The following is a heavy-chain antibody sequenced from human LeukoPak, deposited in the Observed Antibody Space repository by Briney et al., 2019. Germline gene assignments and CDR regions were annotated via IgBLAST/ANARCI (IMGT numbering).Heavy chain of an antibody. J-gene: IGHJ4*02. Sequence: GASVKVSCKVSGYTLTELSMHWVRQAPGQGLEWMGWINPNSGGTNYAQKFQGRVTMTRDTSISTAYMELSRLRSDDTAVYYCARERGSSGWPFDYWGQGTLVTVSS. CDR3: ARERGSSGWPFDY. V-gene: IGHV1-2*02. CDR2: INPNSGGT. CDR1: GYTLTELS. D-gene: IGHD6-19*01.